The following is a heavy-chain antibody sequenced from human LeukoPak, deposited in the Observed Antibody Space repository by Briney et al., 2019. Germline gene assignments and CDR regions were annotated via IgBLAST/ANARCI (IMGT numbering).Heavy chain of an antibody. CDR1: GGSISSGSYY. V-gene: IGHV4-61*02. CDR3: ARDSDYYDSSGYRI. D-gene: IGHD3-22*01. CDR2: IYTSGST. Sequence: SQTLSLNCTVSGGSISSGSYYWSWIRQPAGKGLEWIGRIYTSGSTNYNPSLKSRVTISVDTSKNQFSLKLSSVTAADTAVYYCARDSDYYDSSGYRIWGQGTLVTVSS. J-gene: IGHJ4*02.